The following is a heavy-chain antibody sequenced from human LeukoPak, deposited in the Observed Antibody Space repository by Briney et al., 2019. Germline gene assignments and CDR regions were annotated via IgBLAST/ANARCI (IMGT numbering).Heavy chain of an antibody. V-gene: IGHV3-7*01. CDR3: ARGYSSGCDY. D-gene: IGHD6-19*01. CDR2: IKQDGSEK. J-gene: IGHJ4*02. Sequence: GGSLRLSCAASGFTFSNFWMSWVRQAPGKGLEWVADIKQDGSEKHYVDSVKGRFTISRDNAKNSLYLQMNSLRAEDTAVYYCARGYSSGCDYWGQGTLVTVSS. CDR1: GFTFSNFW.